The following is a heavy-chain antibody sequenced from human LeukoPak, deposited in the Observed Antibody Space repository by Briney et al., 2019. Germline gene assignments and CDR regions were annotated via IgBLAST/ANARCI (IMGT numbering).Heavy chain of an antibody. CDR2: IKQDGRER. D-gene: IGHD5-12*01. CDR1: GSTFSMYL. Sequence: PGGSLRLSCAASGSTFSMYLMNWVRKAPGKGLEWVANIKQDGRERYYVDSVRGRFTISRDNAKKSVYLQMDSLRAEDTAVYYCAGGQGWMADQWGQGTLVTVSS. V-gene: IGHV3-7*05. CDR3: AGGQGWMADQ. J-gene: IGHJ5*02.